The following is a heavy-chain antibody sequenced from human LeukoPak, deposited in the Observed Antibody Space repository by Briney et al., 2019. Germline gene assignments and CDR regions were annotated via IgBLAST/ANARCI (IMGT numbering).Heavy chain of an antibody. Sequence: SETLSLTCTVSGGSISSSSYYWGWIRQPPGKGLEWIGSIYYSGSTYYNPSLKSRVTISVDTSKNQFSLKLSSVTAADTAGYYCARHVVVVAATRYNWFDPWGQGTLVTVSS. J-gene: IGHJ5*02. CDR3: ARHVVVVAATRYNWFDP. CDR1: GGSISSSSYY. CDR2: IYYSGST. D-gene: IGHD2-15*01. V-gene: IGHV4-39*01.